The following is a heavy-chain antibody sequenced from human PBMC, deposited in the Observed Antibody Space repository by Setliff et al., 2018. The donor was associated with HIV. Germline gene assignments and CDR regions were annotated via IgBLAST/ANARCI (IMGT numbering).Heavy chain of an antibody. CDR1: GGSISSNW. CDR3: ARKSYYYDSGGYHNYMDV. V-gene: IGHV4-4*02. CDR2: IYHSGST. Sequence: KTSETLSLTCAVSGGSISSNWWSWVRQSPGKGLEWIGEIYHSGSTHYNPSLQSRVTISVDTSKNQFSLKLSSVTAADTAVYYCARKSYYYDSGGYHNYMDVWGKGTTVTVSS. J-gene: IGHJ6*03. D-gene: IGHD3-22*01.